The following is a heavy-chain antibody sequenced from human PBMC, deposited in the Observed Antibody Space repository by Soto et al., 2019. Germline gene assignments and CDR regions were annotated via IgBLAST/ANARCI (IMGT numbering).Heavy chain of an antibody. J-gene: IGHJ4*02. Sequence: LRLSCGASGFTFSVYAMTWVRQAPGKGLEWVSAISGNGGSTYYADSVRGRFTISRDNSKSTLHLQMNSLRVEDTAVYYCARTPDCTNGVCSAGFDYWGQGTLVTVSS. CDR3: ARTPDCTNGVCSAGFDY. CDR2: ISGNGGST. V-gene: IGHV3-23*01. CDR1: GFTFSVYA. D-gene: IGHD2-8*01.